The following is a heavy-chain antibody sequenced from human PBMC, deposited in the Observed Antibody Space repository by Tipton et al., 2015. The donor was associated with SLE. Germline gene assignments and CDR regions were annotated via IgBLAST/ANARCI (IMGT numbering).Heavy chain of an antibody. V-gene: IGHV4-34*01. CDR2: INHDGST. CDR1: GSLSSYH. D-gene: IGHD2/OR15-2a*01. J-gene: IGHJ6*03. CDR3: AREPIKVLRDYMDV. Sequence: TLSLTCAVSGSLSSYHWSWIRQSPGKGVEWIGEINHDGSTKYNPSLKSRVTVSVDTSKNQFSLKLSSVTAADTAVYYCAREPIKVLRDYMDVWGKGTTVTVSS.